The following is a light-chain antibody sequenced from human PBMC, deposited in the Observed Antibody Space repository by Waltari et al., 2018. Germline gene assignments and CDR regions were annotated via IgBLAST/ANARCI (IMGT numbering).Light chain of an antibody. Sequence: EIVMTQSPATLSVSPGERAPLSCRASQSVRTNLAWYQQKPGQAPRLLIYDASTRATGISVRFSGSGSGTEFTLTISSLQSEDFAVYYCQQYNGWGSYTFGQGTKLEMK. V-gene: IGKV3-15*01. CDR3: QQYNGWGSYT. J-gene: IGKJ2*01. CDR2: DAS. CDR1: QSVRTN.